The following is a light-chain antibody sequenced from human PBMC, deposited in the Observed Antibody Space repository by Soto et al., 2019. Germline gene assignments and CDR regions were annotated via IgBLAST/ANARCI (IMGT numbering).Light chain of an antibody. J-gene: IGKJ1*01. Sequence: DIHVTQSPSFLSASVGDRVTITCRPSQAVPNNMAWYHQKPGKPPKPLIYEESTLHSGVPSRFSGSGSGTEFTLTISSLQPDDFATYYCQHYNSYSEAFGQGTKVDI. CDR1: QAVPNN. CDR3: QHYNSYSEA. V-gene: IGKV1-9*01. CDR2: EES.